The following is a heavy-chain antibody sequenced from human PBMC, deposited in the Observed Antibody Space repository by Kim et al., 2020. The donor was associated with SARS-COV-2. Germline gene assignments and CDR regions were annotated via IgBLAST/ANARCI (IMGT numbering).Heavy chain of an antibody. CDR3: TRDQQWFVELFDF. D-gene: IGHD3-10*01. CDR1: GFTFNNAW. J-gene: IGHJ5*01. V-gene: IGHV3-15*01. CDR2: IKSKTDGATT. Sequence: GGSLRLSCAASGFTFNNAWMNWVRQAPGKGLEWVGRIKSKTDGATTDYAAPVKGRFTISRDDSQNTLYLQMDSLKTEDTAVYYCTRDQQWFVELFDFWG.